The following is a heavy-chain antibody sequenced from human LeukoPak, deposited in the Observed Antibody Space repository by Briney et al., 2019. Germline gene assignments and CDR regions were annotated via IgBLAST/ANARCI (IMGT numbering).Heavy chain of an antibody. J-gene: IGHJ5*02. Sequence: ASVKVSCKASGYTFTNYDMNWVRQATGQGLEWMGWMNPNSGNTGYAQKFQGRVTLTRNTSISTAYMELSSLRPEDTAVYYCARAIAAAGSNWFDPWGQGTLVTVSS. D-gene: IGHD6-13*01. V-gene: IGHV1-8*01. CDR2: MNPNSGNT. CDR3: ARAIAAAGSNWFDP. CDR1: GYTFTNYD.